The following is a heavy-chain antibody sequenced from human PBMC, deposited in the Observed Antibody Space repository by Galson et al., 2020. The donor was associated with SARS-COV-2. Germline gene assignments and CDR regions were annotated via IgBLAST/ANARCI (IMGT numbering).Heavy chain of an antibody. J-gene: IGHJ4*02. V-gene: IGHV2-70*01. CDR1: GFSLSTSGMC. CDR2: IDWDDDK. Sequence: SGPTLVKPTQTLTLTCTFSGFSLSTSGMCVSWIRQPPGKALEWLALIDWDDDKYYSTSLKTRLTISKDTSKNQVVLTMTNMDPVDTATYYCARTYWNILTGYYYVDYWCQGTLVTVSS. D-gene: IGHD3-9*01. CDR3: ARTYWNILTGYYYVDY.